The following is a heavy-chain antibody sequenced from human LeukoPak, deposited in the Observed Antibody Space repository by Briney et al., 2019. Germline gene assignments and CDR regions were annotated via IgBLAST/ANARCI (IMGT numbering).Heavy chain of an antibody. J-gene: IGHJ5*02. CDR3: ARVGIAARQRYNWFDP. V-gene: IGHV4-34*01. CDR2: INHSGST. D-gene: IGHD6-6*01. Sequence: SETLSLTCAVYGGSFSGYYWSWIRQPPGKGLEWIGEINHSGSTNYNPSLKSRVTISVDTSKNQFSLKLSSVTPADTAVYYCARVGIAARQRYNWFDPWGQGTLVTASS. CDR1: GGSFSGYY.